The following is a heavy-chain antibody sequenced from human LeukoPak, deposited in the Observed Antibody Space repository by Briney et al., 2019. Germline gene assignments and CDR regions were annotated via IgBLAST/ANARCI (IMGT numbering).Heavy chain of an antibody. CDR2: IYYSGST. J-gene: IGHJ4*02. Sequence: PSETLSLTCTVSGGSISNYYWSWIRQPPGKGLEWIGSIYYSGSTYYNPSLKSRVTISVDTSKNQFSLKLSSVTAADTAVYYCARDDYDYVWGSYRSTFDYWGQGTLVTVSS. V-gene: IGHV4-59*05. CDR1: GGSISNYY. CDR3: ARDDYDYVWGSYRSTFDY. D-gene: IGHD3-16*02.